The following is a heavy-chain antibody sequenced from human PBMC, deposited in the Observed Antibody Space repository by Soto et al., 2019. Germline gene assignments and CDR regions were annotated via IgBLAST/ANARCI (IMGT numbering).Heavy chain of an antibody. J-gene: IGHJ4*02. V-gene: IGHV4-4*02. CDR1: GGPFTSNNW. Sequence: LSLTCAVSGGPFTSNNWWTWVRQPPGQGLEWIGEIYRTGSTNYNPSLKSRVTISLDKSENQFSLKVTSLTAADTAVYYCASRDPGTTADYWGQGTLVTVSS. CDR2: IYRTGST. D-gene: IGHD1-7*01. CDR3: ASRDPGTTADY.